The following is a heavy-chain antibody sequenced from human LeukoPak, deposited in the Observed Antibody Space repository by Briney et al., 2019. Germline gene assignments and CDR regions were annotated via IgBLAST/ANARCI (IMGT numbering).Heavy chain of an antibody. CDR3: ARDGIISPFDY. Sequence: GGSLRLSCAASGFTVSSNYMSWVRQAPGKGLVWVSVIYSGGSTYYADSVKGRFTISRDNSKNTLYLQMNSLRAEDTAVYYCARDGIISPFDYWGQGTLVTVSS. D-gene: IGHD3-10*01. J-gene: IGHJ4*02. CDR1: GFTVSSNY. CDR2: IYSGGST. V-gene: IGHV3-66*02.